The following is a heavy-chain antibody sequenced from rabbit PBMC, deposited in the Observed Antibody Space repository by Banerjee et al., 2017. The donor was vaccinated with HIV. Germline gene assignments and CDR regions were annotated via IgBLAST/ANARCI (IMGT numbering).Heavy chain of an antibody. CDR1: GFSFSSSNY. CDR2: IYGGSSGTT. V-gene: IGHV1S45*01. D-gene: IGHD2-1*01. Sequence: QEQLVESGGGLVKPGASLTLTCKASGFSFSSSNYMCWVRQAPGKGLEWIACIYGGSSGTTYYASWAKGRFTISKTSSTTVTLQMTSLTAADTATYFCARWESNNNGGLKLWGPGTLVTVS. CDR3: ARWESNNNGGLKL. J-gene: IGHJ4*01.